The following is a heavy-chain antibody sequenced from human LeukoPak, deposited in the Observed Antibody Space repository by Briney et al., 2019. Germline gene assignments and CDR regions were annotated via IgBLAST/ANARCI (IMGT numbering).Heavy chain of an antibody. CDR1: GFTFSSYA. CDR2: ISGSGGST. J-gene: IGHJ4*02. Sequence: GGSLRLSCAASGFTFSSYAMSWVRQAPGKGLEWVSAISGSGGSTYYADSVKGRFTIPRDNPKNTLYLQMNSLRAEDTAVYYCAKVEWFGELLYRRPFDYWGQGTLVTVSS. D-gene: IGHD3-10*01. V-gene: IGHV3-23*01. CDR3: AKVEWFGELLYRRPFDY.